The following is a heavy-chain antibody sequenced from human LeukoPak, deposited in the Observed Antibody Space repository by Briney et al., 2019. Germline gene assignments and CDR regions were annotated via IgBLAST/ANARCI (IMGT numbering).Heavy chain of an antibody. CDR3: AKEPYDSSGYYFFSTDY. D-gene: IGHD3-22*01. Sequence: GGSLRLSCAASGFTFSSYGMHWVRQAPGKGLEWVAVIWYDGSNKYYADSVKGRFTISRDNSKNTLYLQMNSLGAEDTAVYYCAKEPYDSSGYYFFSTDYWGQGTLVTVSS. J-gene: IGHJ4*02. CDR2: IWYDGSNK. CDR1: GFTFSSYG. V-gene: IGHV3-33*06.